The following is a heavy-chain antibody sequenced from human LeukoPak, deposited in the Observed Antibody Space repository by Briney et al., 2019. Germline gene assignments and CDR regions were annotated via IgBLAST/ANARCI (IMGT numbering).Heavy chain of an antibody. V-gene: IGHV5-51*01. J-gene: IGHJ4*02. Sequence: GESLKISCKGSGYIYTNYWIGWVRQVPGKGLEWMGIIYPGDSDTRYSPSLQGQVTISADKSITTAYLQWSSLKASDTAMYYCARRGSGTYSPFDLWGQGTLVTVSS. CDR1: GYIYTNYW. CDR3: ARRGSGTYSPFDL. CDR2: IYPGDSDT. D-gene: IGHD1-26*01.